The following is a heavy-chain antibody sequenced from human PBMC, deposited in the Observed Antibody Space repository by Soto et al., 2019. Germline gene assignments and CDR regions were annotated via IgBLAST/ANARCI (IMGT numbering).Heavy chain of an antibody. Sequence: GESLKISCKGSGYRFTSYWIGWVRQMPGKGLEWMGIIYPGDSDTRYSPSFQGQVTISADKSISTAYLQWSSLKASDTAMYYCARQRNDFPNWFDPWGQGTLVTVSS. CDR3: ARQRNDFPNWFDP. D-gene: IGHD3-3*01. J-gene: IGHJ5*02. CDR2: IYPGDSDT. V-gene: IGHV5-51*01. CDR1: GYRFTSYW.